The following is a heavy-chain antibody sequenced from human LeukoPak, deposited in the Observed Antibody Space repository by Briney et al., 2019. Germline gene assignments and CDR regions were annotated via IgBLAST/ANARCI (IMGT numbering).Heavy chain of an antibody. CDR2: IIPIFGTA. J-gene: IGHJ5*02. D-gene: IGHD5-12*01. Sequence: ASVKVSCKASGGTFSSYAISWVRQAPGQGLEWMGRIIPIFGTANYAQKFQGRVTITTDESTSTAYMELSSLRSEDTAVYYCARGGRLLARGVRFDPWGQGTLVTVSS. V-gene: IGHV1-69*05. CDR3: ARGGRLLARGVRFDP. CDR1: GGTFSSYA.